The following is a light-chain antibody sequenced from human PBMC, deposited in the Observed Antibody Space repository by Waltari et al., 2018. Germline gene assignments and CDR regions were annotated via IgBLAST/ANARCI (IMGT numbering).Light chain of an antibody. CDR3: HSRETFSTRL. CDR2: GPG. J-gene: IGLJ2*01. Sequence: SSDLTQDPSVSVALGQTVRITCQGDSLRRSYASWYQQRPGQAPILGLYGPGNRPSGIPDRFSGSTSGNTASLTITGAQAEDEADYYCHSRETFSTRLFGGGTRLTV. V-gene: IGLV3-19*01. CDR1: SLRRSY.